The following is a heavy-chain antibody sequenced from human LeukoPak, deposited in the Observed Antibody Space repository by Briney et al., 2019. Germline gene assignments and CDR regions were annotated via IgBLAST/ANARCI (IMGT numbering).Heavy chain of an antibody. CDR2: ISYDGSNK. CDR3: AKGTRYSSSWLDY. D-gene: IGHD6-13*01. CDR1: GFTFSSYG. V-gene: IGHV3-30*18. Sequence: PGGSLRLSCAASGFTFSSYGMHWVRQARGKGLEWVAVISYDGSNKYYADSVKGRFTISRDNSKNTLYLQMNSLRAEDTAVYYCAKGTRYSSSWLDYWGQGTLVTVSS. J-gene: IGHJ4*02.